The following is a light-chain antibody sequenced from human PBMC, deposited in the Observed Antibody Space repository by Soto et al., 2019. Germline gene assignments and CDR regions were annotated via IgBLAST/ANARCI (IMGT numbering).Light chain of an antibody. CDR3: QQYNDWPLT. CDR1: QSGSSY. Sequence: EIVLTQSPATLYVSPGERATLSCRASQSGSSYLAWYQQKPGQAPSLLIYGAFTRATGIPARFSGTGSGTEFTLTISSLQSEDFALYYCQQYNDWPLTFGQGTKVDIK. V-gene: IGKV3-15*01. J-gene: IGKJ1*01. CDR2: GAF.